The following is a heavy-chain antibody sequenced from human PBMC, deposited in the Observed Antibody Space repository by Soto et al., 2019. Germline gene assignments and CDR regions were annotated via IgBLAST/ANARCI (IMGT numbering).Heavy chain of an antibody. J-gene: IGHJ3*02. CDR1: GLTFRDYA. V-gene: IGHV3-23*01. Sequence: EVRLLESGGGLGQPGGSLRLSCAASGLTFRDYAMSWVRQAPGKGLEWVSTISGSLNSAFYADSVKGRFTISRDTSNNTLYLQMNSLGAEDTAVFFWAKNSGLPVFGGPIHAFDIWGQGTLVTVSS. CDR2: ISGSLNSA. D-gene: IGHD3-3*01. CDR3: AKNSGLPVFGGPIHAFDI.